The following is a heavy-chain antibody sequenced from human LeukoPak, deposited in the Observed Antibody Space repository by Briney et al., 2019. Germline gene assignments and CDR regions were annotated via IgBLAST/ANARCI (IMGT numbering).Heavy chain of an antibody. CDR1: GYSFSTYW. J-gene: IGHJ3*01. V-gene: IGHV5-51*01. Sequence: GESLKISCRGSGYSFSTYWIGWVRQMPGKGLEWMGIIYPDDSDTRYSPSFQGQFTISADKSISTAYLQWSSLKASDTAMYYCASQNGAFDVWGQGTMVIVSS. CDR3: ASQNGAFDV. CDR2: IYPDDSDT.